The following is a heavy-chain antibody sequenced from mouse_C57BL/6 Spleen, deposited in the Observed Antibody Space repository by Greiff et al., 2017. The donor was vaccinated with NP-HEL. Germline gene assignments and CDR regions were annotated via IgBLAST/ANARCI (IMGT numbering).Heavy chain of an antibody. CDR3: TTSYDYDRFAD. CDR1: GFNIKDDY. V-gene: IGHV14-4*01. Sequence: EVQLQQSGAELVRPGASVKLSCTASGFNIKDDYMHWVKQRPEQGLEWIGWIDPENGDTEYASKFQGKATITADTSSNTAYLQLSSLTSEDTAVYYCTTSYDYDRFADWGQGTLVTVSA. CDR2: IDPENGDT. J-gene: IGHJ3*01. D-gene: IGHD2-4*01.